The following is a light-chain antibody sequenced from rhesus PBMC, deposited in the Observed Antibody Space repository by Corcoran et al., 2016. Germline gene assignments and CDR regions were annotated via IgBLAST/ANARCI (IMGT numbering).Light chain of an antibody. V-gene: IGKV2-78*01. CDR1: QSLLDSDGYTH. Sequence: DIVMTQTPLSLPVTPGEPASISCRSSQSLLDSDGYTHLHWYLQKPGQSPQRLVYLVSNRASGFPARFSGSGSGTDFTLKISRVEAEYVGVYYCMQTLQTPLTFGGGTKVEIK. CDR3: MQTLQTPLT. J-gene: IGKJ4*01. CDR2: LVS.